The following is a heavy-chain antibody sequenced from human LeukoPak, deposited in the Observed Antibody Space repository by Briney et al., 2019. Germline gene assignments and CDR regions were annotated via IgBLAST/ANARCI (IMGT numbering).Heavy chain of an antibody. Sequence: GGSLRLSCAASGFTFSSYGMHWVRQAPGKGLEWVSGISSNGGSTYYADSVKGRFTISRDDSKNTLYLQMNSLRAEDTAVYYCARGSRIAAVTYYFDYWGQGTLVTVSS. CDR1: GFTFSSYG. CDR3: ARGSRIAAVTYYFDY. V-gene: IGHV3-23*01. D-gene: IGHD6-13*01. CDR2: ISSNGGST. J-gene: IGHJ4*02.